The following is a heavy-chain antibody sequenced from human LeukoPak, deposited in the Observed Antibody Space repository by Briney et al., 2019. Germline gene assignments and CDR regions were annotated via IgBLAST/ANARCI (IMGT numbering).Heavy chain of an antibody. CDR3: AKGPGYYFDY. Sequence: PGGSLRLSCAASGIIFSSHIVRWVRQAPGKGLEWVPTIGDTGGTFYEDSVKGRFTISRDNSKNTVYLHMNSLRAEDTAVYYCAKGPGYYFDYWGQGTLVTVSS. CDR1: GIIFSSHI. D-gene: IGHD1-14*01. J-gene: IGHJ4*02. V-gene: IGHV3-23*01. CDR2: IGDTGGT.